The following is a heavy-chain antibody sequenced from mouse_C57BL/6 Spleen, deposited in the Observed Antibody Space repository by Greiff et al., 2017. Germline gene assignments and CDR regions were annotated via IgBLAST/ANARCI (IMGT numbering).Heavy chain of an antibody. V-gene: IGHV1-80*01. D-gene: IGHD2-1*01. CDR3: VIYYGNLGAMDY. J-gene: IGHJ4*01. Sequence: QVQLKQSGAELVKPGASVKISCKASGYAFSSYWMNWVKQRPGKGLEWIGQIYPGDGDTNYNGKFKGKATLTADKSSSTAYMQLSSLTSEDSAVYFCVIYYGNLGAMDYWGQGTSVTVSS. CDR2: IYPGDGDT. CDR1: GYAFSSYW.